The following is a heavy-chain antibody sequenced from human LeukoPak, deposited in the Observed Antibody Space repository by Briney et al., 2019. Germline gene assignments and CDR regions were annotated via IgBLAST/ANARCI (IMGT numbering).Heavy chain of an antibody. D-gene: IGHD6-13*01. CDR1: GFTFSSYR. Sequence: GGSLRLSCAGSGFTFSSYRMHWVRQAPGKGLVWVSRIKTDGSSTDYADSVKGRFTISRDNAKNTLYLQMNSLRAEDTAVYYCARRRAAAGVYYFDYWGQGTLVTVSS. CDR2: IKTDGSST. CDR3: ARRRAAAGVYYFDY. V-gene: IGHV3-74*01. J-gene: IGHJ4*02.